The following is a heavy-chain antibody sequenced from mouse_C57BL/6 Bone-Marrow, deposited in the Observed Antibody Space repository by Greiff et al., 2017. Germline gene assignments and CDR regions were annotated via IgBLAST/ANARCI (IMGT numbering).Heavy chain of an antibody. CDR2: IYPRSGNT. Sequence: VQLQQSGAELARPGASVKLSCKASGYTFTSYGISWVKQRTGQGLEWIGEIYPRSGNTYYNEKFKGKATLTADKSSSTAYMELRSLTSADSAVYFCAREAAQATYYFDYWGQGTTLTVSS. D-gene: IGHD3-2*02. V-gene: IGHV1-81*01. J-gene: IGHJ2*01. CDR1: GYTFTSYG. CDR3: AREAAQATYYFDY.